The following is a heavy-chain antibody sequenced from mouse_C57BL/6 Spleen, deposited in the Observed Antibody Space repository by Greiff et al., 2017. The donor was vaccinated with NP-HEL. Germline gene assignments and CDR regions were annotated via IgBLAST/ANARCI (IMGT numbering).Heavy chain of an antibody. CDR3: ASPYAMDY. CDR2: ISNGGGST. CDR1: GFTFSDYY. V-gene: IGHV5-12*01. Sequence: EVMLVESGGGLVQPGGSLKLSCAASGFTFSDYYMYWVRQTPEKRLEWVAYISNGGGSTYYPDTVKGRFTISRDNAKNTLYLQMSRLKSEDTAMYYCASPYAMDYWGQGTSVTVSS. J-gene: IGHJ4*01.